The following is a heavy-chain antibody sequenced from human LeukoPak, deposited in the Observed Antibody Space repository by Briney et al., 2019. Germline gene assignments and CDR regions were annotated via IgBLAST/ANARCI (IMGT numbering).Heavy chain of an antibody. CDR3: ARKSGYNCFDY. CDR2: IDHSGGT. CDR1: GFTFSNFW. V-gene: IGHV4-4*02. J-gene: IGHJ5*01. Sequence: PGESLRLSCTASGFTFSNFWMGWVRQPPGKGLEWIGEIDHSGGTNYSPSLTSRVTISVDKSKSQFSLKLSSVTAADTAVHYCARKSGYNCFDYWGQGTLVTVSS. D-gene: IGHD3-3*01.